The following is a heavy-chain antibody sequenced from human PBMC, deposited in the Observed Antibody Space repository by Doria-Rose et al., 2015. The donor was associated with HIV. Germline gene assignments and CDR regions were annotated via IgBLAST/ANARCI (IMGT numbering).Heavy chain of an antibody. Sequence: WGRQAPGKGLEWLGFIRSKAYGGTTEYAASLKDRFTISRDDSNTIAYLHMNSLKTEDTAVYFCTKSYNNFWSGSYYDYWGPGTLVTVSS. CDR2: IRSKAYGGTT. CDR3: TKSYNNFWSGSYYDY. J-gene: IGHJ4*02. V-gene: IGHV3-49*02. D-gene: IGHD3-3*01.